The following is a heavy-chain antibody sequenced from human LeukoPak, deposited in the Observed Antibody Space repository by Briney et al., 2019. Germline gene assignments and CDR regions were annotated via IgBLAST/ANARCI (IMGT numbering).Heavy chain of an antibody. V-gene: IGHV4-34*01. CDR3: ARHVRTGSGSYYTTYYYYYYTDV. CDR2: INHRGST. CDR1: GGSFSDYY. J-gene: IGHJ6*03. Sequence: PSETLSLTCAVYGGSFSDYYWSWIRQSPGKGLEWIGEINHRGSTSYNPSLKSRVTISVDTSKNQFSLKLSSVTAADTAVYYCARHVRTGSGSYYTTYYYYYYTDVWGKGTTVTISS. D-gene: IGHD3-10*01.